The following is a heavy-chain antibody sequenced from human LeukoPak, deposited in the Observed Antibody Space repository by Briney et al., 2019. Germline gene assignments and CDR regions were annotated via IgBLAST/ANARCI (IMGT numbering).Heavy chain of an antibody. J-gene: IGHJ4*02. D-gene: IGHD1-26*01. V-gene: IGHV1-18*01. CDR2: ISVNNGNT. CDR3: ARDRDRSGSQSY. Sequence: GASVKVSCKASGYAFTSYGFSWGRLAPGPGLERMGWISVNNGNTKYNTKYAQNLQCKVAMTTDISTSTAYMELRTLRSDDTAVYYCARDRDRSGSQSYWGQGTLVTVSS. CDR1: GYAFTSYG.